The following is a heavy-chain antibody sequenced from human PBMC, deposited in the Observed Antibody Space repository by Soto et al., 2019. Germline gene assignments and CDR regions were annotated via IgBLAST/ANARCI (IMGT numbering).Heavy chain of an antibody. CDR3: ARAFVAFCPSDY. D-gene: IGHD2-15*01. V-gene: IGHV4-30-4*01. CDR2: IYYSGST. CDR1: GGSISSGDYY. Sequence: SETLSLTCTVSGGSISSGDYYWSWIRQPPGKGLEWIGYIYYSGSTYYNPSLKSRVTISVDTSKNQFSLKLSSVTAADTAVYYCARAFVAFCPSDYWGQGTLVTVSS. J-gene: IGHJ4*02.